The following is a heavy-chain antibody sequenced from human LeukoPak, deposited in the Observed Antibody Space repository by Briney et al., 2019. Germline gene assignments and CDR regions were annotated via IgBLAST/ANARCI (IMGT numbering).Heavy chain of an antibody. Sequence: PSETLSLTFAVYGGSFSDYYWSWIRQPPGKGLEWIGEIHHSGSTSYNPSLKSRVTISVDRSKNQFSLKLSSVTAADTAVYYCARDSILSGLGWGQGTMVTVSS. CDR1: GGSFSDYY. CDR2: IHHSGST. D-gene: IGHD3-3*02. V-gene: IGHV4-34*01. J-gene: IGHJ3*01. CDR3: ARDSILSGLG.